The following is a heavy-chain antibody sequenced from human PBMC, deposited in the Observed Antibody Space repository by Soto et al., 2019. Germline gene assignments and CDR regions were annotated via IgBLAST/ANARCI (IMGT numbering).Heavy chain of an antibody. D-gene: IGHD6-6*01. CDR3: ARYSSSRYYYYGMDV. V-gene: IGHV3-7*01. CDR1: GFTFSSYW. Sequence: GSLRLSCAASGFTFSSYWMSWVRQAPGKGLEWVANIKQDGSEKYYVDSVKGRFTISRDNAKNSLYLQMNSLRAEDTAVYYCARYSSSRYYYYGMDVWGQGTTVTVSS. CDR2: IKQDGSEK. J-gene: IGHJ6*02.